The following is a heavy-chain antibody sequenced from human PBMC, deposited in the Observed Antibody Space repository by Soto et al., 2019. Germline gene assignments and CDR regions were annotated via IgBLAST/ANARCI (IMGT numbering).Heavy chain of an antibody. Sequence: EVQLVETGGGLIQPGGSLRLSCAASGVTVSGNYMTWVRQAPGKGLEWVSVIYSGGSTYYADSVKGRFTISRDIPKNTVYLQMNNLRAEDTAVYYCARVSGGSYFDYCGQGTLVTVSS. D-gene: IGHD2-15*01. V-gene: IGHV3-53*02. CDR2: IYSGGST. CDR3: ARVSGGSYFDY. J-gene: IGHJ4*02. CDR1: GVTVSGNY.